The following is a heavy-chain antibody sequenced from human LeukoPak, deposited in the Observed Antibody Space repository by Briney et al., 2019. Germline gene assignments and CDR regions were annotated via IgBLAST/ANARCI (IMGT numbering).Heavy chain of an antibody. Sequence: GGSLRLSCAASGFTFDDYAMHWVRQAPGKGLEWVSGISWNSGSIGYADSVKGRFTISRDNAKNSLYLQMNSLRAEDTAVYYCVTSGYEDYWGQGTLVTVSS. J-gene: IGHJ4*02. V-gene: IGHV3-9*01. CDR2: ISWNSGSI. D-gene: IGHD5-12*01. CDR1: GFTFDDYA. CDR3: VTSGYEDY.